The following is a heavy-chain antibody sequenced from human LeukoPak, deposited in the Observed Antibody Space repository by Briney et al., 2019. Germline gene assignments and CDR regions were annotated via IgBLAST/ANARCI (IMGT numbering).Heavy chain of an antibody. Sequence: GGSLRLSCAASGYTFSSYWVNWVRHAPGEGLVWVSRIASDGSSTTYADSVKGRFSISRDNAKNTLYLQMNNLRAEDTAVYYCAKAGGITIFGVVIYYFDYWGQGALGTVSS. CDR3: AKAGGITIFGVVIYYFDY. V-gene: IGHV3-74*01. CDR2: IASDGSST. D-gene: IGHD3-3*01. J-gene: IGHJ4*02. CDR1: GYTFSSYW.